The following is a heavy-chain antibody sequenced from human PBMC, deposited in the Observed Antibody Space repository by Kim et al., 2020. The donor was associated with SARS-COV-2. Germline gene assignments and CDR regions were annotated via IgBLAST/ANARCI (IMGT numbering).Heavy chain of an antibody. V-gene: IGHV4-61*02. Sequence: SETLSLTCTVSGGSISSGSYYWSWIRQPAGKGLEWIGRIYTSGSTNYNPSLKSRVTISVDTSKNQFSLKLSSVTAADTAVYYCAREATTVTPMAGSALSFDYWGQGTLVTVSS. D-gene: IGHD4-17*01. CDR3: AREATTVTPMAGSALSFDY. CDR2: IYTSGST. J-gene: IGHJ4*02. CDR1: GGSISSGSYY.